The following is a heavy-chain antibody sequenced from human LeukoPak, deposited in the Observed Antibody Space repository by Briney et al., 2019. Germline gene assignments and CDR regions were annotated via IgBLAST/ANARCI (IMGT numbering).Heavy chain of an antibody. J-gene: IGHJ4*02. CDR1: GFTFSDYS. V-gene: IGHV3-21*01. Sequence: GESLRLSCAASGFTFSDYSMNWVRQAPGKGLEWVSSISSSSSHIYYADSVKGRFTISRDNAKDSLYLQMNSLRAEDTAVYYCARRGTYYDFWSGPDYWGQGTLVTVSS. D-gene: IGHD3-3*01. CDR3: ARRGTYYDFWSGPDY. CDR2: ISSSSSHI.